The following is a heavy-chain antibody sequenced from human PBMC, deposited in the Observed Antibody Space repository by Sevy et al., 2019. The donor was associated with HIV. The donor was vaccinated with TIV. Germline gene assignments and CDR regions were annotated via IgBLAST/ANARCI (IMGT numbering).Heavy chain of an antibody. J-gene: IGHJ6*02. CDR1: GVSISGYY. CDR3: ARAYSEYYYGMDV. V-gene: IGHV4-59*01. D-gene: IGHD4-4*01. Sequence: SETLSLTCTVSGVSISGYYWSWIRQPPGKGLEWIGYFYYSRSTNYNPSLKSRVTISVDTSQNQVTLKVSSVTTADTAVYYCARAYSEYYYGMDVWGQGTTVTVSS. CDR2: FYYSRST.